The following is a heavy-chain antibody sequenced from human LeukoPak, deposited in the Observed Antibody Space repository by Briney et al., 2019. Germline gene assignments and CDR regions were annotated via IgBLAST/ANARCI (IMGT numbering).Heavy chain of an antibody. J-gene: IGHJ4*02. CDR2: INPSGGST. D-gene: IGHD4-17*01. CDR3: ARAWEAVAGNYGVVDY. CDR1: GYTFNKYA. Sequence: ASVKVSCKASGYTFNKYAMNWVRQAPGQGLEWMGIINPSGGSTSYAQKFQGRVTMTRGMSTSTVYMELNSLRSQDTAVYYCARAWEAVAGNYGVVDYWGQGTLVTVSS. V-gene: IGHV1-46*02.